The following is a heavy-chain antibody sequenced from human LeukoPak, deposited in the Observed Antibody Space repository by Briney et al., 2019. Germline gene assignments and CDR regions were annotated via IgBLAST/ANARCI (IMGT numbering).Heavy chain of an antibody. CDR2: VAHDEKTI. Sequence: PGGSLRLSCAASGFTFSSYSIHWVRQAPGKGLEWVAVVAHDEKTIFYADSLKGRFTVSRDNSKNTVYLQMNRLTDEDTAVYYCAREKQSGRTPFDYWGQGSLVTVSS. CDR3: AREKQSGRTPFDY. J-gene: IGHJ4*02. D-gene: IGHD2-15*01. CDR1: GFTFSSYS. V-gene: IGHV3-30*04.